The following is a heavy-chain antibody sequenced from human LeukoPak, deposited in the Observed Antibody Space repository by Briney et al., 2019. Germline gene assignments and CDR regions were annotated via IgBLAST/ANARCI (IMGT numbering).Heavy chain of an antibody. CDR2: ISGSNSYI. CDR3: ARDPAPLYSGYDYYYYGMDV. CDR1: GFTFSSYW. J-gene: IGHJ6*02. Sequence: GGSLRLSCAASGFTFSSYWMSWVRQAPGKGLEWVSSISGSNSYIFYADSVKGRFTVSRDNAKDSLYLQMNSLRAEDTAVYYCARDPAPLYSGYDYYYYGMDVWGQGTTVTVSS. D-gene: IGHD5-12*01. V-gene: IGHV3-21*01.